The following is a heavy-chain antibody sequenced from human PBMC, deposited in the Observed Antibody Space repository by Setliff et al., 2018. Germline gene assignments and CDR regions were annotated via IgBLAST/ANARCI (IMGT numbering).Heavy chain of an antibody. D-gene: IGHD2-15*01. J-gene: IGHJ4*02. CDR1: GGSISSYY. CDR3: AKRGPYCSGGTCHYYFDY. Sequence: ETLSLTCTVSGGSISSYYWSWIRQAPGKGLEWVSAISGSGGSTYYADSVEGRLTISRDNSKNTLYLEMNSLRAEDTAVYYCAKRGPYCSGGTCHYYFDYWGQGTLVTVSS. V-gene: IGHV3-23*01. CDR2: ISGSGGST.